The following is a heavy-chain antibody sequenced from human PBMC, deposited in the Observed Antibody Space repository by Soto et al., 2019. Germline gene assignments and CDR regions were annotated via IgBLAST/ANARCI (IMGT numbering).Heavy chain of an antibody. V-gene: IGHV3-23*01. J-gene: IGHJ4*02. CDR2: ISVSGDST. D-gene: IGHD4-4*01. CDR1: GFSFSSYG. Sequence: EVQLLESGGGLVQPGGSLRLSCAASGFSFSSYGMSWVRQAPGKGLEWVSTISVSGDSTYYADSVKGRFTISRDNSKNTEYLQMNSLRDEDTAVYYCAKGIDSSTYGTFDYWGQGTLVTVSS. CDR3: AKGIDSSTYGTFDY.